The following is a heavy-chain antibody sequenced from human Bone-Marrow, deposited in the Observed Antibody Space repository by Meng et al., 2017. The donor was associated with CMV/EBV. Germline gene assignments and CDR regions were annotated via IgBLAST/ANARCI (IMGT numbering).Heavy chain of an antibody. D-gene: IGHD3-22*01. J-gene: IGHJ3*02. CDR3: AWGYYDSSGYHGPFDI. Sequence: GYTFTGDYMHWVRQAPGQGLEWMGWINPNSGGTNYAQKFQGRVTMTRDTSISTAYMELSRLRSDDTAVYYCAWGYYDSSGYHGPFDIWGQGTMVTVSS. V-gene: IGHV1-2*02. CDR2: INPNSGGT. CDR1: GYTFTGDY.